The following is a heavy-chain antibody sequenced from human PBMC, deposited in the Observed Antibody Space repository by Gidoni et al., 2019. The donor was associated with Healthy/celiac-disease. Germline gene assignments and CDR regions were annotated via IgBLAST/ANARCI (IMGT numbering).Heavy chain of an antibody. CDR2: ISGSGGST. CDR3: ARRAWELLSPGLDY. V-gene: IGHV3-23*01. Sequence: EVQLLESGGGLVPPGGSLRLSCPASGFPFSSYAMSLVRQAPGKGLEWVSAISGSGGSTYYADSVKGRFTISRDNSKNTLYLQMNSLRAEDTAVYYCARRAWELLSPGLDYWGQGTLVTVSS. CDR1: GFPFSSYA. D-gene: IGHD1-26*01. J-gene: IGHJ4*02.